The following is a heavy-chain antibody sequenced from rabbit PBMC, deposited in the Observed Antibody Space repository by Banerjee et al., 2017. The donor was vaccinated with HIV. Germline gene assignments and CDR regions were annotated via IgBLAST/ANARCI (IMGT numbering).Heavy chain of an antibody. CDR3: ARGDYSYGYAGYALNL. Sequence: QEQLEESGGGLVKPEGSLTLTCKASGFDLSSNAMCWVRQAPGKGLEWIGCIYAGSSGSTYYASWAKGRFTISKTSSTTVTLQMTSLTAADTATYFCARGDYSYGYAGYALNLWGPGTLVTVS. V-gene: IGHV1S45*01. D-gene: IGHD6-1*01. J-gene: IGHJ4*01. CDR1: GFDLSSNA. CDR2: IYAGSSGST.